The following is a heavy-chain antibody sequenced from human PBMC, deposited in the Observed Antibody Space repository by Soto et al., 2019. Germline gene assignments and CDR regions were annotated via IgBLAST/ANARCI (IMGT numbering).Heavy chain of an antibody. D-gene: IGHD3-10*01. CDR3: ARQASTSTSGISDY. J-gene: IGHJ4*02. CDR1: GYIFTSYW. V-gene: IGHV5-51*01. Sequence: GESLKISCKGSGYIFTSYWIGWVRQMPGKGLEWMGLIYPGDSDTRYSPSFQGQVTISADKSINTAYLQWTSLKASDTAMYYCARQASTSTSGISDYWGQGTLVTVS. CDR2: IYPGDSDT.